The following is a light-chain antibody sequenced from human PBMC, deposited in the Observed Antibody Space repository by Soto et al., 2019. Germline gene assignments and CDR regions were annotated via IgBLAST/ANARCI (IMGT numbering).Light chain of an antibody. CDR3: QTWGSGIVV. V-gene: IGLV4-69*01. J-gene: IGLJ2*01. CDR1: SGHSTNA. CDR2: LKGDGSH. Sequence: QSVLTQSPSASASLGASVRLTCTLSSGHSTNAIAWYRRQPEKGPRYLMNLKGDGSHIKGDGIPDRFSGSSSGAERYLTISSLQSEDEADYYCQTWGSGIVVFGGGTKVTVL.